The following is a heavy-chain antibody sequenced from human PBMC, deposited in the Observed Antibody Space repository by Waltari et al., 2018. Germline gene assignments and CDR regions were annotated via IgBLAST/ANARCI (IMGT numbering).Heavy chain of an antibody. CDR1: GFTVSSNY. CDR2: ICSGGST. J-gene: IGHJ3*02. V-gene: IGHV3-53*01. D-gene: IGHD2-15*01. Sequence: EVQLVESGGGLIQPGGSLRLSCAASGFTVSSNYMSWVRQAPGKGLEWVSVICSGGSTYYADSVKGRFTISRDNSKNTLYLQMNSLRAEDTAVYYCARDRGLAGPAFDIWGQGTMVTVSS. CDR3: ARDRGLAGPAFDI.